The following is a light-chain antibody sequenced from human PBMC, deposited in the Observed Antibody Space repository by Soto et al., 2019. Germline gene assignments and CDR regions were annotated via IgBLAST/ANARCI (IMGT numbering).Light chain of an antibody. Sequence: QSVLTQPASVSGSLGQSITISCTGTSSDVGGYNYVSWYQQHPGQAPKLLIHEVTNRPSGISDRFSGTKSANTASLTISDLQAEDEAHYYDSSYTTFRAPHVAFGGGTKLAV. CDR2: EVT. V-gene: IGLV2-14*01. CDR3: SSYTTFRAPHVA. J-gene: IGLJ2*01. CDR1: SSDVGGYNY.